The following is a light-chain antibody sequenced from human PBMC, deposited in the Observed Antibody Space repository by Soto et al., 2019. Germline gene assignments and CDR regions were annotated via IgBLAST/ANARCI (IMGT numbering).Light chain of an antibody. CDR1: QSISSW. J-gene: IGKJ2*01. CDR2: DAS. V-gene: IGKV1-5*01. CDR3: QHYNSYPYT. Sequence: DIQMTQSPSTLSASVGDRVTITCRASQSISSWLAWYQQKPGKTPKLRIYDASSLESGFPSRFSGSGSGTAFTLTISSLQPDEFATYYCQHYNSYPYTFGQGTKLEIK.